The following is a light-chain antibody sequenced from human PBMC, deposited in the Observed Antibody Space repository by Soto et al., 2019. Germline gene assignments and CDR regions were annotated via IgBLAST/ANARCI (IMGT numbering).Light chain of an antibody. CDR3: QRYDSYSMYT. V-gene: IGKV1-5*01. Sequence: DIQMTQSPSTLSASVGDRVTITCRASQSISRWLAWNQQKPGKAPKVLIYDASNLESGVPSRFSGSGSGTEFTITISSQQPDDFATYYCQRYDSYSMYTFGQGTKLEIK. CDR1: QSISRW. J-gene: IGKJ2*01. CDR2: DAS.